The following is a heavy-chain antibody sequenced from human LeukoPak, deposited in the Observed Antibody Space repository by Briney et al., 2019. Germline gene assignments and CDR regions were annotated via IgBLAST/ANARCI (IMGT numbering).Heavy chain of an antibody. Sequence: ASVKVSCKASGYTFTSYDINWVRQATGQGLEWMGWMNPNSGNTGYAQKSQGRVTMTRNTSISTAYMELSSLRSEDTAVYYCARHLEGYSSSSYYYYYYMDVWGKGTTVTVSS. CDR1: GYTFTSYD. CDR2: MNPNSGNT. CDR3: ARHLEGYSSSSYYYYYYMDV. J-gene: IGHJ6*03. D-gene: IGHD6-6*01. V-gene: IGHV1-8*01.